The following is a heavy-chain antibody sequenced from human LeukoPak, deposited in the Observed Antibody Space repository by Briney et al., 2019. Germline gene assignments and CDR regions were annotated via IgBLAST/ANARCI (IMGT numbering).Heavy chain of an antibody. CDR2: INSDGSST. J-gene: IGHJ4*02. V-gene: IGHV3-74*01. CDR1: GFTFSSYW. CDR3: ARKESGSGYYRAFDY. D-gene: IGHD3-3*01. Sequence: GGSLRFSCAASGFTFSSYWMHWVRQAPGKGLVWVSRINSDGSSTSYADSVKGRFTISRDNAKNTLYLQMNSLRAEDTAVYYCARKESGSGYYRAFDYWGQGTLVTVSS.